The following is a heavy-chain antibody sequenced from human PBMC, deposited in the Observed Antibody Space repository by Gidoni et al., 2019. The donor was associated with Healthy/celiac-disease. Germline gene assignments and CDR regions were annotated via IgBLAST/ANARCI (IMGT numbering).Heavy chain of an antibody. CDR3: ARCMTTVTTWDWFDP. D-gene: IGHD4-17*01. V-gene: IGHV3-21*01. Sequence: EVQLVESGGGLVKPGGSLRLSCAASGFPFRRYSMNWVRQAPGKGLEWVSSISSSSSYIYYADSVKGRVTISRDNAKNSLYLQMNSLRAEDTAVYYCARCMTTVTTWDWFDPWGQGTLVTVSS. J-gene: IGHJ5*02. CDR2: ISSSSSYI. CDR1: GFPFRRYS.